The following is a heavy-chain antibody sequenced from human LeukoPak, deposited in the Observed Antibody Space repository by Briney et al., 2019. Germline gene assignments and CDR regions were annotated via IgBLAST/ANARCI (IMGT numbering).Heavy chain of an antibody. CDR3: ARGPEYCGGDCYSPTFDY. J-gene: IGHJ4*02. Sequence: SGTLSLTCAVSGGSISSSNWWSWVRQPPGKGLEWIGEIYHSGSTNYNPSLKSRVTISVDKSKNQFSLKLSSVTAADTAVYYCARGPEYCGGDCYSPTFDYWGQGTLVTVSS. V-gene: IGHV4-4*02. D-gene: IGHD2-21*02. CDR2: IYHSGST. CDR1: GGSISSSNW.